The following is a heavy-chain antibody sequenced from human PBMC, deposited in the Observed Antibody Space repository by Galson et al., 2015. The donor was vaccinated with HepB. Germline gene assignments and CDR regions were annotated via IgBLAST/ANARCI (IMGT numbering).Heavy chain of an antibody. V-gene: IGHV3-21*01. Sequence: SLRLSCAASGFTFSNAWMSWVRQAPGKGLEWVSSISSSSSYIYYADSVKGRFTISRDNAKNSLYLQMNSLRAEDTAVYYCARGRYSSSWTDYWGQGTLVTVSS. CDR2: ISSSSSYI. J-gene: IGHJ4*02. D-gene: IGHD6-13*01. CDR1: GFTFSNAW. CDR3: ARGRYSSSWTDY.